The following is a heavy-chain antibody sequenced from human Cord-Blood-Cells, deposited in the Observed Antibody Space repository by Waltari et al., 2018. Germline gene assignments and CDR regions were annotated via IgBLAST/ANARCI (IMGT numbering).Heavy chain of an antibody. CDR1: GYTFTSYG. Sequence: QVQLVQSGAEVKKPGASVKVSCKASGYTFTSYGISWVRQAPGQGLEWMGWISAYNGNTNYAQKLQGRVTMTTDTSTSTAYMERRSLRSDDTVVYYCARGPKRAMTTVTTTEYWGQGTLVTVSS. V-gene: IGHV1-18*01. D-gene: IGHD4-17*01. J-gene: IGHJ4*02. CDR2: ISAYNGNT. CDR3: ARGPKRAMTTVTTTEY.